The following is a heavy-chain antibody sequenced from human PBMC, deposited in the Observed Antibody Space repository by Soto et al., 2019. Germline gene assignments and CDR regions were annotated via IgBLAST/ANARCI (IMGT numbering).Heavy chain of an antibody. J-gene: IGHJ4*02. Sequence: PSETLSLTCLVSGASITSDSWWTWVRQSPEKGLEWIAEIYHNGRTNYNPSLKSRVSVSVDLSKNQFSLKVTSVTAAETAVYFCAPHAGRTYGQLDDWGPGKLVTVSS. CDR2: IYHNGRT. CDR1: GASITSDSW. CDR3: APHAGRTYGQLDD. D-gene: IGHD1-1*01. V-gene: IGHV4-4*02.